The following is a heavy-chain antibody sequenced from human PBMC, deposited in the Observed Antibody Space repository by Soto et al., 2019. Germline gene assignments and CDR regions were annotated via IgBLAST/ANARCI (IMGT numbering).Heavy chain of an antibody. CDR1: GGAITAYY. CDR3: ARDEYYDSNNWFDH. V-gene: IGHV4-4*07. J-gene: IGHJ5*02. D-gene: IGHD3-22*01. Sequence: PSETLSLICTVSGGAITAYYWSWIRQPVGEGLQWIGRVYSTGSTNYNPSLRSRVTMSVDTSQNQFFLRLSSVTAADTAVYYCARDEYYDSNNWFDHWGQLILVPVPS. CDR2: VYSTGST.